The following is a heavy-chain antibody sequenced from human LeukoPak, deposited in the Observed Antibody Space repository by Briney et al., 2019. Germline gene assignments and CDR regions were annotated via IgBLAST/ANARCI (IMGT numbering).Heavy chain of an antibody. Sequence: GGSLRLSCAASGFTFSSYNMNWVRQAPGKGLEWVSAISDSSRYIYYAGSVKGRFTISRDNTKNSLYLQINSLRAEDTAVYYCARDGMGAWYGLDYWGQGTLLTVSS. J-gene: IGHJ4*02. V-gene: IGHV3-21*01. CDR2: ISDSSRYI. D-gene: IGHD6-19*01. CDR1: GFTFSSYN. CDR3: ARDGMGAWYGLDY.